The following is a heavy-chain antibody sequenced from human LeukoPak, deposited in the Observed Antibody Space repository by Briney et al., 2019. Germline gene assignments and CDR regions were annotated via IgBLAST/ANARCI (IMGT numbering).Heavy chain of an antibody. V-gene: IGHV3-48*01. CDR2: ISSSSTTI. Sequence: GRSLRLSCAASGFTFSTYTMNWVRQAPGKGLEWVSYISSSSTTIYYADSVKGRFTISRDNAKNSLYLQMNSLRAEDTAVYYCARVFDCWGQGALVTVSS. J-gene: IGHJ5*01. CDR3: ARVFDC. CDR1: GFTFSTYT.